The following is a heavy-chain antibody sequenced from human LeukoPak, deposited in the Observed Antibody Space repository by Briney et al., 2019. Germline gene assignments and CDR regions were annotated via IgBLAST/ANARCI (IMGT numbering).Heavy chain of an antibody. CDR1: GFTFSSYA. D-gene: IGHD2-15*01. V-gene: IGHV3-23*01. J-gene: IGHJ4*02. Sequence: QPGGSLRLSCAASGFTFSSYAMNWVRQAPGKGLEWVSAISGSGGSTYYADSVKGRFTISRDNSKNTLYLQMNSLRAEDTAVYYCAKLGRVVVAASSEIDYWGQGTLVTVSS. CDR2: ISGSGGST. CDR3: AKLGRVVVAASSEIDY.